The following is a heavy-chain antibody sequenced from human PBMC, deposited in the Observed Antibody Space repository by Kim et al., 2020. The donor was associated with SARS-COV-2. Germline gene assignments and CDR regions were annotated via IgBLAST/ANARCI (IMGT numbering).Heavy chain of an antibody. J-gene: IGHJ6*02. CDR2: ISYDGSNK. CDR3: ARDWLVVASYGMDV. CDR1: GFTFSSYG. V-gene: IGHV3-33*05. D-gene: IGHD2-15*01. Sequence: GGSLRLSCAASGFTFSSYGMHWVRQAPGKGLEWVAVISYDGSNKYYADSVKGRFTISRDNSKNTLYLQMNSLRAEDTAVYYCARDWLVVASYGMDVWGQGTTVTVSS.